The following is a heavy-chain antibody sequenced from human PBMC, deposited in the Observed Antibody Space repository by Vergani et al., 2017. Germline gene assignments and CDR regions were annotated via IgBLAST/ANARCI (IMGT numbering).Heavy chain of an antibody. Sequence: EVQLVESGGGLVKPGGSLRLSCAASGFTFSSYSMNWVRQAPGKGLEWVSSISSSSSYIYYADPVKGRFTISRDNAKNSLYLQMNSLRAEDTAVYYCARYLGCCSSQRDWFDPWGQGTLVTGSS. CDR3: ARYLGCCSSQRDWFDP. CDR2: ISSSSSYI. D-gene: IGHD6-6*01. CDR1: GFTFSSYS. V-gene: IGHV3-21*01. J-gene: IGHJ5*02.